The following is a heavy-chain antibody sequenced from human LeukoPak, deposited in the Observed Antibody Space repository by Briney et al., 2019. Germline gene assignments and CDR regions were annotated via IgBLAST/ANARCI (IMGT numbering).Heavy chain of an antibody. D-gene: IGHD3-10*01. V-gene: IGHV1-69*05. J-gene: IGHJ5*02. CDR1: GGTFSSYA. Sequence: VASVKVSCKASGGTFSSYAIGWVRQAPGQGLEWMGGIIPIFGTANYAQKFQGRVTITTDESTSTAYMELSSLRSEDTAVYYCARELVSVLAVGREWFGELFGNWFDPWGQGTLVTVSS. CDR3: ARELVSVLAVGREWFGELFGNWFDP. CDR2: IIPIFGTA.